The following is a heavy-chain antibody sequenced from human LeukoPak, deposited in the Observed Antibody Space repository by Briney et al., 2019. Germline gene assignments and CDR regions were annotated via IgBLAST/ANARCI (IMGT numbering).Heavy chain of an antibody. J-gene: IGHJ3*02. V-gene: IGHV4-39*01. Sequence: SETLSLTCTVSGGSISSSSYYWGWIRQPPGKGLEWIGSIYYSGSTCYNPSLKSRVTISVDTSKNQFSLKLSSVTAADTAVYYCATHHYYDTSGYSYAFDIWGQGTMVTVSS. CDR1: GGSISSSSYY. D-gene: IGHD3-22*01. CDR2: IYYSGST. CDR3: ATHHYYDTSGYSYAFDI.